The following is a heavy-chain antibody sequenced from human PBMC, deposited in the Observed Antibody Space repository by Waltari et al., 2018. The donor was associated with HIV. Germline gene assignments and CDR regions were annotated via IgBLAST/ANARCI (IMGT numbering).Heavy chain of an antibody. CDR3: ARGIPAGRYETLTGQDY. D-gene: IGHD3-9*01. CDR2: MNPNSGNT. J-gene: IGHJ4*02. V-gene: IGHV1-8*01. CDR1: GYTFTSYD. Sequence: QVQLVQSGAEVKTPGASVKVSCKASGYTFTSYDINWVRQATGQGLEWMGCMNPNSGNTGYAQKFQGRVTMTRNASITTAYMELSSLRSEDTAVYFCARGIPAGRYETLTGQDYWGQGTLVTVSS.